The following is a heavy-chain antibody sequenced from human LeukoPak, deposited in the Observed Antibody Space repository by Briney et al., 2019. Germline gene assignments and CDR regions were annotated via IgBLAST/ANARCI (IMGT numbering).Heavy chain of an antibody. CDR2: IRYDGSNK. J-gene: IGHJ5*02. CDR3: ARLPTGFPNWFDR. V-gene: IGHV3-30*02. Sequence: GGSLRLSCAASGFTFSSYGMHWVRQAPGKGLEWVAFIRYDGSNKYYADSVKGRFTISRDNSKNTLYLQMNSLRAEDTAVYYCARLPTGFPNWFDRWGQGTRVTVSS. CDR1: GFTFSSYG. D-gene: IGHD2-8*02.